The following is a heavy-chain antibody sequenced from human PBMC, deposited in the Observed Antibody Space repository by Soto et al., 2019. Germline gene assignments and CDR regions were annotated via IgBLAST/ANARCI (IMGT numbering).Heavy chain of an antibody. J-gene: IGHJ4*02. Sequence: PGGSLRLSCAASRFTFSDYGMHWVRQAPGKGLEWVAGISHGATRKSYSDSVKGRFIISRDNSKKMLYLQLHSLRREDTAVYYCAKDWVGGSNRYQLDYWGRGTLVTVSS. CDR3: AKDWVGGSNRYQLDY. CDR1: RFTFSDYG. D-gene: IGHD4-4*01. CDR2: ISHGATRK. V-gene: IGHV3-30*18.